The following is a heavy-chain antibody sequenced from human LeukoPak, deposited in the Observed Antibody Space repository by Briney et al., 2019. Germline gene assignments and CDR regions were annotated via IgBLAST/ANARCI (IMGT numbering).Heavy chain of an antibody. CDR2: ISSSSSYI. Sequence: GGSLRLSCAASGFTFSSYSMNWVRQAPGKGLEWVSSISSSSSYIYYADSVKGRFTISRDNAKSSLYLQMNSLRAEDTAVYYCARSATKVYYYYYYMDVWGKGTTVTVSS. CDR3: ARSATKVYYYYYYMDV. D-gene: IGHD5-12*01. J-gene: IGHJ6*03. V-gene: IGHV3-21*01. CDR1: GFTFSSYS.